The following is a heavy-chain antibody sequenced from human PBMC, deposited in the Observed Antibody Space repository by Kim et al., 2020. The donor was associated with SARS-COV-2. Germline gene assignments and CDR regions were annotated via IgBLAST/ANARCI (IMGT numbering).Heavy chain of an antibody. D-gene: IGHD3-10*01. CDR2: INHSGRT. CDR3: ARRLSNTSGWGSHYCDL. J-gene: IGHJ1*01. CDR1: GGSFSGYY. V-gene: IGHV4-34*01. Sequence: SETLSLTCAVYGGSFSGYYWSWIRQPPGKGLEWIGEINHSGRTNYNPSLKSRVTISVDTSKNQFSLKLTSVTAADAALYFCARRLSNTSGWGSHYCDLWGQGIRVTVSS.